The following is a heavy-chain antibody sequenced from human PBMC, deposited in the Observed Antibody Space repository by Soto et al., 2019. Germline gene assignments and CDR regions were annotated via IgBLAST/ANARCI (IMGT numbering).Heavy chain of an antibody. Sequence: EVQLVESGGGLVQPGGSLRLSCAASGFTFSSYWMHWVRQAPGKGLVWVSRINSDGSSTSYADSVKGRFTISRDNAKNKLYLQMNSLRAEDTAVYYCAREYCGGDCYWEYFQHWGQGTLVTVSS. CDR3: AREYCGGDCYWEYFQH. J-gene: IGHJ1*01. CDR1: GFTFSSYW. D-gene: IGHD2-21*02. V-gene: IGHV3-74*01. CDR2: INSDGSST.